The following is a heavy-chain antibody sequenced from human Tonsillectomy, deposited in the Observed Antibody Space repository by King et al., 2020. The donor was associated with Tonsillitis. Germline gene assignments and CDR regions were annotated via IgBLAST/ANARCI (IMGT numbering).Heavy chain of an antibody. CDR3: VKGALFALYY. V-gene: IGHV3-64D*06. CDR2: INSNGRNT. Sequence: VQLVESGGGLVQPGGSLRLSCSASGLSFSSYAMYWVRQAPGKGLQFVSGINSNGRNTYYADSVKGRFTISRDNYKNTLYLQMRSLRAEDTAVYYCVKGALFALYYWGQGTLVTVSS. J-gene: IGHJ4*02. CDR1: GLSFSSYA. D-gene: IGHD2-21*01.